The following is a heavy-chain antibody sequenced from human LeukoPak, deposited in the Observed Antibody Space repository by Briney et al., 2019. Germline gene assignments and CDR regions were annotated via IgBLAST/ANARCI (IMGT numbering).Heavy chain of an antibody. V-gene: IGHV3-7*03. CDR3: ARDLWSSGCDY. J-gene: IGHJ4*02. CDR2: IKQDGSEK. CDR1: GFTFSNYF. D-gene: IGHD6-19*01. Sequence: GGSLRLSCAASGFTFSNYFMTWVRQAPGKGLDWVANIKQDGSEKYYVDSVKGRFTISRDNAKNSLYLQMNSLRAEDTAVYYCARDLWSSGCDYWGQGTLVTVSS.